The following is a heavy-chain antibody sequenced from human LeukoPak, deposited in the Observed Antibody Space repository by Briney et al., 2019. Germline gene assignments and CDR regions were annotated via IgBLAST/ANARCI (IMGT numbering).Heavy chain of an antibody. D-gene: IGHD2-2*01. Sequence: ASVKVSCKASGYTFTSYAMNWVRQAPGQGLEWMGWINTNTGNPTYAQGFTGRFVFSLDTSVSTAYLQISSLKAEDTAVYYCARSCSSTSCYPFNYYYYYMDVWGKGTTVTVSS. CDR2: INTNTGNP. V-gene: IGHV7-4-1*02. CDR3: ARSCSSTSCYPFNYYYYYMDV. J-gene: IGHJ6*03. CDR1: GYTFTSYA.